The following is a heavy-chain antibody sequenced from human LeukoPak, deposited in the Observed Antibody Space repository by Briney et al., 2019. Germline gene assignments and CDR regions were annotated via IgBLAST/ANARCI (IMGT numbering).Heavy chain of an antibody. D-gene: IGHD5-18*01. V-gene: IGHV3-33*01. CDR1: GFTFSSYG. CDR2: IRYDGSNK. J-gene: IGHJ6*02. Sequence: AGSLRLSCAASGFTFSSYGMRWVRQAPGKGLEWVAVIRYDGSNKYYADSVKGRFTISRDNSKNTLYLQMNSLRAEDTAVYYCARSRGYSYGYYYYGMDVWGQGTTVTVSS. CDR3: ARSRGYSYGYYYYGMDV.